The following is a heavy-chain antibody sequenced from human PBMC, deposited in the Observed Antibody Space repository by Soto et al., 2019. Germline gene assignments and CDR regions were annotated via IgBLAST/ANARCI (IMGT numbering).Heavy chain of an antibody. D-gene: IGHD3-10*01. J-gene: IGHJ6*02. V-gene: IGHV1-69*13. CDR3: ARDVARITMVRGVILDYYYGMDV. CDR2: IIPIFGTA. CDR1: GGTFSSYA. Sequence: SVKVSCKASGGTFSSYAISWVRQAPGQGLEWMGGIIPIFGTANYAQKFQGRVTITADESTSTAYMELSSLRSEDTAVYYCARDVARITMVRGVILDYYYGMDVWAKGPRSPSP.